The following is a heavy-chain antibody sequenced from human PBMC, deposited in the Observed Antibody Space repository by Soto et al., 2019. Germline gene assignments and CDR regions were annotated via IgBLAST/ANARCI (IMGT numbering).Heavy chain of an antibody. V-gene: IGHV3-23*01. J-gene: IGHJ4*02. D-gene: IGHD3-10*01. Sequence: GESLKISCAASGFTFSSYAMSWVRQAPGKGLEWVSAISGSGGSTYYADSVKGRFTISRDNSKNTLYLQMNSLRAEDTAVYYCAKDVRPIKLLWFGELFSGYFDYWGQGTLVTVSS. CDR2: ISGSGGST. CDR1: GFTFSSYA. CDR3: AKDVRPIKLLWFGELFSGYFDY.